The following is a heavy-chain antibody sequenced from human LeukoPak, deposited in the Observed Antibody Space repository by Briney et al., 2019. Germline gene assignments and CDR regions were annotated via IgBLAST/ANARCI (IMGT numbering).Heavy chain of an antibody. CDR2: ISYDGSNK. CDR3: ARDPSRDSSGWYSDHYFDY. D-gene: IGHD6-19*01. J-gene: IGHJ4*02. CDR1: GFTLSSYA. Sequence: GGSLRLLCAASGFTLSSYAMRWVRQAPGKGLEWVAVISYDGSNKYYADSVKGRFTISRDNSKHTLYLQMNSLRAEDTAVYYCARDPSRDSSGWYSDHYFDYWGQGTLVTVSS. V-gene: IGHV3-30*04.